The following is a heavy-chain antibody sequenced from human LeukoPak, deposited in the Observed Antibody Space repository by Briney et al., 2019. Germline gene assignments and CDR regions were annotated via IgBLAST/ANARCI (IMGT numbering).Heavy chain of an antibody. Sequence: ASVRVSCKASGYIFTASYIHWVRQAPRQGLEWMGWVYPNIGGTSFTKKFQGRVTLSRDTSNRTTYLELTGLRSDDTAVYFCARGDCSGVSCYSVDSWGRGTLVSVSS. D-gene: IGHD2-15*01. CDR3: ARGDCSGVSCYSVDS. J-gene: IGHJ4*02. V-gene: IGHV1-2*02. CDR2: VYPNIGGT. CDR1: GYIFTASY.